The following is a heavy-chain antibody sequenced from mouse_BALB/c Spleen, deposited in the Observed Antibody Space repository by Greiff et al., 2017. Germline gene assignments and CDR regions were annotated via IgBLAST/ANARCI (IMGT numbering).Heavy chain of an antibody. CDR2: IDPANGNT. CDR3: ASSTMITTGYAMDY. Sequence: VQLQQSGAELVKPGASVKLSCTASGFNIKDTYMHWVKQRPEQGLEWIGRIDPANGNTKYDPKFQGKATITADTSSNTAYLQLSSLTSEDTAVYYCASSTMITTGYAMDYWGQGTSVTVSS. CDR1: GFNIKDTY. D-gene: IGHD2-4*01. V-gene: IGHV14-3*02. J-gene: IGHJ4*01.